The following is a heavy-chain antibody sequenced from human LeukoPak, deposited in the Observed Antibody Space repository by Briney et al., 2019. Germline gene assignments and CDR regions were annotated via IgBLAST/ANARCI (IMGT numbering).Heavy chain of an antibody. CDR2: IYYSGST. V-gene: IGHV4-59*08. J-gene: IGHJ4*02. D-gene: IGHD6-13*01. CDR1: GGSISSYY. CDR3: ARLEYSRSWVEY. Sequence: PSETLSLTCTISGGSISSYYWSWIRQPPGKGLEWIGYIYYSGSTNYNPSLKSRVTISVDTSKNQFSLKLSSVPAADTAVYYCARLEYSRSWVEYWGQGNLVTVSS.